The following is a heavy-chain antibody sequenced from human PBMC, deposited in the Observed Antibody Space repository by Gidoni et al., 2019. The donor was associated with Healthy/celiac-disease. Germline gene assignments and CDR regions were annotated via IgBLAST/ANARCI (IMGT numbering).Heavy chain of an antibody. D-gene: IGHD2-21*02. Sequence: QVQLQQWGAGLLKPSVTLSLTCAVHGGSFSGYYWSWIRQPRREGLGWIGKNNHSGRTNYNPSLKSQVTISVDTYKNQFTLKLSSVTAADAAMYYCARGRLLEYSDWDYWGQGTLVTVSS. CDR1: GGSFSGYY. V-gene: IGHV4-34*01. CDR3: ARGRLLEYSDWDY. CDR2: NNHSGRT. J-gene: IGHJ4*02.